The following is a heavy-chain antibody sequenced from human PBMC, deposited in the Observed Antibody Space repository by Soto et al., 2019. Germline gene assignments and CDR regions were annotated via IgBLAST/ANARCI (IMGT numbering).Heavy chain of an antibody. CDR1: GFTFSSYW. Sequence: PGGSLRLSCAASGFTFSSYWMSWVRQAPGKGLEWVANIKQDGSEKYYVDSVKGRFTISRDNAKNSLYLQMNSLRAEDTAVYYCARLVLDGNDFWSGYKPYYYMDVWGKGTTVTVSS. J-gene: IGHJ6*03. CDR3: ARLVLDGNDFWSGYKPYYYMDV. D-gene: IGHD3-3*01. V-gene: IGHV3-7*01. CDR2: IKQDGSEK.